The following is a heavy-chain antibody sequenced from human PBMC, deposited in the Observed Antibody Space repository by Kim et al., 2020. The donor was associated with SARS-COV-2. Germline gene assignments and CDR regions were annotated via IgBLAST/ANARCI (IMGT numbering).Heavy chain of an antibody. D-gene: IGHD6-19*01. J-gene: IGHJ6*02. V-gene: IGHV1-69*04. CDR3: ARDETVAGRNYYYYGMDV. Sequence: QGRVTITADKSTSTAYMELSSLRSEDTAVYYCARDETVAGRNYYYYGMDVWGQGTTVTVSS.